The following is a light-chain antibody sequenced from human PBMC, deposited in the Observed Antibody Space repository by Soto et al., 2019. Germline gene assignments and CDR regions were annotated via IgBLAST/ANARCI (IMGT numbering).Light chain of an antibody. Sequence: EIVLTKIPAALSVSPGERATLSCWPSYTVGTNLAWYQQKPGQAPRLLIYDTSTRATGVPARFSGSGSGTEFTLTISNMQAEDSAVYHCHQYSNTFRTFGQGTKVDIK. CDR3: HQYSNTFRT. J-gene: IGKJ1*01. V-gene: IGKV3-15*01. CDR2: DTS. CDR1: YTVGTN.